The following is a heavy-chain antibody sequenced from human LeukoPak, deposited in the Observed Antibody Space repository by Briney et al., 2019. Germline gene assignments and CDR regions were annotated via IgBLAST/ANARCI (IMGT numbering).Heavy chain of an antibody. D-gene: IGHD6-19*01. CDR2: MNSDGTTT. Sequence: AGGSLRLSCAASGFTFSDHWMHWVRHVPGKGLLWVARMNSDGTTTNYADSVKGRFTISRDNAENTLFLQMNSLGADDTAVYYCARAGWYRFDYWGQGTLVTVSS. CDR1: GFTFSDHW. J-gene: IGHJ4*02. V-gene: IGHV3-74*01. CDR3: ARAGWYRFDY.